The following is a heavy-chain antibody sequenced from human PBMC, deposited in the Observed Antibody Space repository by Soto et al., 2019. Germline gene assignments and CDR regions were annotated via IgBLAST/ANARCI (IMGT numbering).Heavy chain of an antibody. CDR2: VYYSGST. J-gene: IGHJ6*02. V-gene: IGHV4-39*07. D-gene: IGHD1-26*01. Sequence: KPSETLSLTCPVSRGSVTLTSHYWGGIRQPPGEGLEWIGNVYYSGSTYYNPSLKGRVTISVDTSKNQFSLKLSSVTAADTAVYYCARDWDGAHGPLYGMDVWGQGTTVTVSS. CDR3: ARDWDGAHGPLYGMDV. CDR1: RGSVTLTSHY.